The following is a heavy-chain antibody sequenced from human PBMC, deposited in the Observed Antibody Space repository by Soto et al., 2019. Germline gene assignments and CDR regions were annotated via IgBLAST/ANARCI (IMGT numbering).Heavy chain of an antibody. CDR2: IFYSGTT. V-gene: IGHV4-31*03. CDR1: GGSISSGGYY. J-gene: IGHJ5*02. CDR3: TISVAP. Sequence: QVQLQESGPGLVKPSQTLSLTCTVSGGSISSGGYYWSWIRQHPGKGLEWIGSIFYSGTTYYNPSLRSRLTILVATSNNKFALQLSSVTAADTPGYYCTISVAPLGQGTLVTVAS.